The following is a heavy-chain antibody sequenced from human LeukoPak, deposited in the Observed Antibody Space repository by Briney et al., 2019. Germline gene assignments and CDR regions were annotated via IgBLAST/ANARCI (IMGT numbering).Heavy chain of an antibody. V-gene: IGHV3-30*02. CDR3: AKVRGYSYGLDYYYMDV. Sequence: GGSLRLSCAASGFTFSSYGMHWVRQAPVKGLEGVAFIRYDGSNKYYADSVKGRFTISRDNSKNTLYLQMNSLRAEDTAVYYCAKVRGYSYGLDYYYMDVWGKGTTVTISS. CDR2: IRYDGSNK. J-gene: IGHJ6*03. CDR1: GFTFSSYG. D-gene: IGHD5-18*01.